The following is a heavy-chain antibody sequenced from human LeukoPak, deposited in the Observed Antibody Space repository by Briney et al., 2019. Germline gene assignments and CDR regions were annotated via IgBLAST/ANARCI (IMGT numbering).Heavy chain of an antibody. Sequence: GGSLRLSCAASGFTFSSYAMSGVRQAPGKGLEWVSAIIGSGGSTYYADSVKGRFTISRDNYKYTLYLQTDSLRAEDTAVYYCAKDLGIAAAEWFDPWGQGTLVTVSS. V-gene: IGHV3-23*01. D-gene: IGHD6-13*01. CDR2: IIGSGGST. CDR1: GFTFSSYA. CDR3: AKDLGIAAAEWFDP. J-gene: IGHJ5*02.